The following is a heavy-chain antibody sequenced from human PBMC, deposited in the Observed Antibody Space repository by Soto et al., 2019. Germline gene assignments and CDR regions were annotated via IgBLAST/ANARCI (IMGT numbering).Heavy chain of an antibody. V-gene: IGHV1-3*01. CDR3: ARDQGRYFDWLLLRYGMDV. CDR2: INAGNGNT. CDR1: GYTFTSYA. Sequence: ASVKVSCKASGYTFTSYAMHWVRQAPGQRLEWMGWINAGNGNTKYSQKFQGRVTITRDTSASTAYMELSSLRSEDTAVYYCARDQGRYFDWLLLRYGMDVWGQGTTVTVSS. J-gene: IGHJ6*02. D-gene: IGHD3-9*01.